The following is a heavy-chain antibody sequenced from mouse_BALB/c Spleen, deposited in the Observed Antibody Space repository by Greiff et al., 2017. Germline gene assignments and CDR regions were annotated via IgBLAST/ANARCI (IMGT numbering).Heavy chain of an antibody. Sequence: VHLVESGPGLVAPSQSLSITCTVSGFSLTSYGVHWVRQPPGKGLEWLGVIWAGGSTNYNSALMSRLSISKDNSKSQVFLKMNSLQTDDTAMYYCARSPYYYGSSYWFAYWGQGTLVTVSA. CDR1: GFSLTSYG. J-gene: IGHJ3*01. CDR3: ARSPYYYGSSYWFAY. CDR2: IWAGGST. V-gene: IGHV2-9*02. D-gene: IGHD1-1*01.